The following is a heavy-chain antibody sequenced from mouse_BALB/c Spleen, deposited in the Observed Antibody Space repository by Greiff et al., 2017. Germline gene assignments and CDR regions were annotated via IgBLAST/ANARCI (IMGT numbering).Heavy chain of an antibody. V-gene: IGHV1-7*01. CDR2: INPSTGYT. Sequence: VQLQQSGADLAKPGASVKMSCKASGYTFTSYWMHWVKQRPGQGLEWIGYINPSTGYTEYNQKFKDKATLTADKSSSTAYMQLSSLTSEDSAVYYCARPIYYCGSSLDDWGQGTTLTVSS. CDR1: GYTFTSYW. J-gene: IGHJ2*01. CDR3: ARPIYYCGSSLDD. D-gene: IGHD1-1*01.